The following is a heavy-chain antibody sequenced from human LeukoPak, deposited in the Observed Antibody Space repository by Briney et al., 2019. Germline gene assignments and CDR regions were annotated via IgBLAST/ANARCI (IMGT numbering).Heavy chain of an antibody. D-gene: IGHD3-3*01. V-gene: IGHV4-31*02. CDR2: FYYCGST. Sequence: XISQHAGRXMXCIVYFYYCGSTYYNPSLKSRVSISVDTSKNQFSLKLSSVTAADTAVYYCARDRYDSYPMDVWGQGTTVTVSS. J-gene: IGHJ6*02. CDR3: ARDRYDSYPMDV.